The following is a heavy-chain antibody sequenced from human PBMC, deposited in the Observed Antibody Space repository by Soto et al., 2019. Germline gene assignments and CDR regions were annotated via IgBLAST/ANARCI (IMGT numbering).Heavy chain of an antibody. CDR2: ISSSGSTI. Sequence: GGSLRLSCAASGFTFSSYEMNWCRQAPGKGLEWVSYISSSGSTIYYADSVKGRFTISRDNAKNSLYLQMNSLRAEDTAVYYCARERYSYGFDYWGQGAVVTVSS. V-gene: IGHV3-48*03. CDR1: GFTFSSYE. D-gene: IGHD5-18*01. J-gene: IGHJ4*02. CDR3: ARERYSYGFDY.